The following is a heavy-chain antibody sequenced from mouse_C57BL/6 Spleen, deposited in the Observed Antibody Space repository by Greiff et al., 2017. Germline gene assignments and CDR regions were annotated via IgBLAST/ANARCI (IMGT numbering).Heavy chain of an antibody. CDR1: GYTFTSYW. Sequence: QVQLQQPGAELVKPGASVKMSCKASGYTFTSYWITWVKQRPGQGLECIGDIYPGSGSTNYNEKFKSKATLTVDTSSSTAYMQLSSLTSEDSAVYYCARGECIPYYAMDYWGQGTSVTVSS. CDR3: ARGECIPYYAMDY. J-gene: IGHJ4*01. CDR2: IYPGSGST. V-gene: IGHV1-55*01.